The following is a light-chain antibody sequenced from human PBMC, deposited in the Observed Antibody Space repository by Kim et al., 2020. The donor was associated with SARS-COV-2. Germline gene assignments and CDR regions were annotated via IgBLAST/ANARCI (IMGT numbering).Light chain of an antibody. CDR1: QRVNSN. Sequence: EIVMTQSPATLSVSPGERATLSCRASQRVNSNLAWYQQKPGQAPRLLIYGASIRATGIPARFSGSGSGTEFTLTITSLQSEDFAVYYCQQYNNWPVAFGPGTKVDIK. CDR2: GAS. CDR3: QQYNNWPVA. J-gene: IGKJ3*01. V-gene: IGKV3D-15*01.